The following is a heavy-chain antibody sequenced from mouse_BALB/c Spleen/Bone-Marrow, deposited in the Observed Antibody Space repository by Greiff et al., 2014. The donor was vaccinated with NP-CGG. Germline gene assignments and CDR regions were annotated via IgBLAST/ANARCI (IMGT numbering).Heavy chain of an antibody. CDR1: GYTFTAYA. J-gene: IGHJ2*01. D-gene: IGHD1-1*01. CDR3: ARNFYGSSYFDY. CDR2: ISTYSGNT. Sequence: VQLQQSGPELVRPGVSVKLSCKGSGYTFTAYAMHWVKQSHAKSLEWIGLISTYSGNTHYNQNFKGKATMTVDKPSSTAYMELARLTSEDSAIYYCARNFYGSSYFDYWGQGTTLTVSS. V-gene: IGHV1-67*01.